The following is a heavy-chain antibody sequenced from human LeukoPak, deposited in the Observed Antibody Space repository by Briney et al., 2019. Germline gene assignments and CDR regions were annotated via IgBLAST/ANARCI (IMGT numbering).Heavy chain of an antibody. J-gene: IGHJ6*02. CDR2: IIPTLGIA. Sequence: SVKVSCKAAGGTVSSYTISWVRQAPGQGLEGRGRIIPTLGIANYAQKFQGRVTITADKSTSTAYMELSSLRSEDTAVYYCAREGITMVRGFYYGMDVGGQGTTVTVS. V-gene: IGHV1-69*04. CDR1: GGTVSSYT. CDR3: AREGITMVRGFYYGMDV. D-gene: IGHD3-10*01.